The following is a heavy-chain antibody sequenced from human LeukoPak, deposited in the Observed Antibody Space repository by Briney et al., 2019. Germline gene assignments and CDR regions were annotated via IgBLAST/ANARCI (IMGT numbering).Heavy chain of an antibody. D-gene: IGHD2-15*01. CDR1: GGSISSYY. CDR3: ANLRGRGAYACSGSGCYSY. Sequence: ASETLSLTCTFSGGSISSYYWSWIRQPPGKGLEWIGYIYYSGSTNYNPSLKSRVTISVDTSKNQFSLKLRSVTAADTAVYYCANLRGRGAYACSGSGCYSYWGQGTLVTVSP. CDR2: IYYSGST. V-gene: IGHV4-59*01. J-gene: IGHJ4*02.